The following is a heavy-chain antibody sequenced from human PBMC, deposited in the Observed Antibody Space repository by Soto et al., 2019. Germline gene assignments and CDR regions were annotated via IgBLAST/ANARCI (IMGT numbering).Heavy chain of an antibody. Sequence: ASVKVSCKASGYTFTGYFMHWVRQAPGQGLEWMGWINPNSGATKYAQKFQGRVTLSRDTSISTAYMELSGLRSDDTAVYYCARGGGTILAPLPWGQGTLVPVSP. CDR3: ARGGGTILAPLP. D-gene: IGHD3-3*01. CDR2: INPNSGAT. CDR1: GYTFTGYF. J-gene: IGHJ5*02. V-gene: IGHV1-2*02.